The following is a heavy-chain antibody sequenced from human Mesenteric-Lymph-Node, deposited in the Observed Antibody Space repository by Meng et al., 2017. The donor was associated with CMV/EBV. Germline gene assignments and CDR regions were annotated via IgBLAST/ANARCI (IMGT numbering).Heavy chain of an antibody. J-gene: IGHJ4*02. CDR2: IIPIFGTA. D-gene: IGHD1-26*01. CDR3: ARGLREWEAFDY. V-gene: IGHV1-69*05. Sequence: SVKVSCKASGGTFSSYAISWVRQAPGQGLEWMGGIIPIFGTANYAQKFQGRVTITTDESTSTAYMELSSLRSEDTAVYYCARGLREWEAFDYWGQGTLVTVSS. CDR1: GGTFSSYA.